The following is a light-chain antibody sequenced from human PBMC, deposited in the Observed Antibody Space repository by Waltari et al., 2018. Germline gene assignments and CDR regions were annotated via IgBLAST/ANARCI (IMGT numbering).Light chain of an antibody. CDR3: QQYIDWPPGT. Sequence: IVMTQSPASLSVSPGERATLSCKTSQSISTNLAWYQQTPGQAPRLLIYAPSTRTTGFAARFSGSGSGTEFTLTISSLQSEDFAISYCQQYIDWPPGTFGQGTRVEIK. V-gene: IGKV3-15*01. J-gene: IGKJ1*01. CDR1: QSISTN. CDR2: APS.